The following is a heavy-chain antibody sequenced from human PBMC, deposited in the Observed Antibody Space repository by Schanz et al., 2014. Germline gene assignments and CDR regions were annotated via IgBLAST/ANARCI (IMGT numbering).Heavy chain of an antibody. CDR3: ARDRWDWNNAFDI. CDR1: GFTFSSYW. J-gene: IGHJ3*02. V-gene: IGHV3-74*01. D-gene: IGHD1-1*01. Sequence: EVRLVESGGGLVQSGGSLRLSCAASGFTFSSYWMHWVRQAPGKGLVWVSRINSDGSTTIYADSVKGRFTISRDNSKNTLYLQMNSLRAEDTAVYYCARDRWDWNNAFDIWGQGTMVTVSS. CDR2: INSDGSTT.